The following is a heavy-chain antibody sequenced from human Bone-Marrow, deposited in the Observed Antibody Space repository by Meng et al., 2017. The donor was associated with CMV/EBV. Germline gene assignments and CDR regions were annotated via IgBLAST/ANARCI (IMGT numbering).Heavy chain of an antibody. V-gene: IGHV3-30-3*01. CDR2: ISYDGSNK. CDR3: ARSSTEAWYFDL. Sequence: GGSLRLSCAASGFTFSSYAMHWVRQAPGKGLEWVAVISYDGSNKYYADSVKGRFTISRDNAKNSLYLQMNSLRAEDTALYHCARSSTEAWYFDLWGRGTLVTVSS. J-gene: IGHJ2*01. D-gene: IGHD4-17*01. CDR1: GFTFSSYA.